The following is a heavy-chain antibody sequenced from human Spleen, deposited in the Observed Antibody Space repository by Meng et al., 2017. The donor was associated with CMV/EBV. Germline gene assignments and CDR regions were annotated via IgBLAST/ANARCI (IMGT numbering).Heavy chain of an antibody. Sequence: GESLKISCAASGFTFSSYRINWVRQAPGKGLEWVASISSTSAYIYYAESVEGRFIISRDNSKNTLYLQMNSLRAEDTAVYYCARGSWFDPWGQGTLVTVSS. CDR2: ISSTSAYI. CDR1: GFTFSSYR. J-gene: IGHJ5*02. V-gene: IGHV3-21*04. CDR3: ARGSWFDP.